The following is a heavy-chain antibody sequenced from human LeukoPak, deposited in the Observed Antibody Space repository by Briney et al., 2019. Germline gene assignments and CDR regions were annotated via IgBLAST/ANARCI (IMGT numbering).Heavy chain of an antibody. Sequence: PGGSLRLSCAASGFTFSSYGMHWVRQAPGKGLEWVAFIRYDGSNKYYADSVKGRFTISRDNAKNTLYLQMNSLRAEDTAVYYCASSSSWYKGVDYWGQGTLVTVSS. D-gene: IGHD6-13*01. CDR3: ASSSSWYKGVDY. V-gene: IGHV3-30*02. CDR1: GFTFSSYG. CDR2: IRYDGSNK. J-gene: IGHJ4*02.